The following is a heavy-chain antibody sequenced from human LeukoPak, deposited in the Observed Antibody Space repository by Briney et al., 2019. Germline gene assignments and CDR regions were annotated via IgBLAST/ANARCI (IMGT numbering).Heavy chain of an antibody. J-gene: IGHJ4*02. CDR1: GFTFSNYG. CDR2: INWNGGST. V-gene: IGHV3-20*04. CDR3: ARGYCSSTSCYVFDY. Sequence: GRSLRLSCAASGFTFSNYGMHWVRQAPGKGLEWVSGINWNGGSTGYADSVKGRFTISRDNAKNSLYPQMNSLRAEDTALYYCARGYCSSTSCYVFDYWGQGTLVTVSS. D-gene: IGHD2-2*01.